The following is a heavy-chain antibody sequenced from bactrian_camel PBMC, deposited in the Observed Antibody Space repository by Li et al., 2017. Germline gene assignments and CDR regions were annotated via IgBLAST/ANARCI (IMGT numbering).Heavy chain of an antibody. Sequence: DVQLVESGGGSAQTGGSLRLSCAPSGSIPTKRYMGWFRQAPGQEREGVAEIKTGTGSTRYADSVKGRSAISYDNVKNTVYLQMNSLEPEDTATYSCAAVRLGRLCDFRDGDWAYWGQGTQVTVS. CDR3: AAVRLGRLCDFRDGDWAY. D-gene: IGHD4*01. J-gene: IGHJ4*01. V-gene: IGHV3S40*01. CDR2: IKTGTGST. CDR1: GSIPTKRY.